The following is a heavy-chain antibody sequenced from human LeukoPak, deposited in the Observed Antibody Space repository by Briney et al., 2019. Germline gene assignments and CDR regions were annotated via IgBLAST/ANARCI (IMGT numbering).Heavy chain of an antibody. J-gene: IGHJ4*02. Sequence: SVKVSCKASGGTFSSYAISWVRQAPGQGLEWMGRIIPTLGIANYAQKFQGRVTITADKSTSTAYMELSSLRSEDTAVYYCARSDYSSSWFLFDYWGQGTLVTVSS. CDR1: GGTFSSYA. D-gene: IGHD6-13*01. CDR2: IIPTLGIA. CDR3: ARSDYSSSWFLFDY. V-gene: IGHV1-69*04.